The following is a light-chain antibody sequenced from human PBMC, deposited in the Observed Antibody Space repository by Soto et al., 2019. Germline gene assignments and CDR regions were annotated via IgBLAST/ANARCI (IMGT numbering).Light chain of an antibody. CDR3: HQYGSSSWT. Sequence: EIVLTQSPATLSLPPGERATLSCRASRSVGNSLAWYQQKPGQAPGLLIHEVSTRATGIPARFSGSGSGTDFTLTISSLEPEDFAVYYCHQYGSSSWTFGQGTKVDIK. CDR1: RSVGNS. V-gene: IGKV3-11*01. CDR2: EVS. J-gene: IGKJ1*01.